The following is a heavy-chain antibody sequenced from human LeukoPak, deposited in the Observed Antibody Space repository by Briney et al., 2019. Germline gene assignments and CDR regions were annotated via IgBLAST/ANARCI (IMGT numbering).Heavy chain of an antibody. CDR3: ARGASVVAGNDNAFDI. D-gene: IGHD6-19*01. Sequence: GGSLRLSCAASGFTFSSYSMNWVRQAPGKGLEWVSSISTSSSYIYYADSVEGRFTISRDNARNSLYLQMNSLRAEDTAVYYCARGASVVAGNDNAFDIWGQGTMVTVSS. CDR1: GFTFSSYS. J-gene: IGHJ3*02. CDR2: ISTSSSYI. V-gene: IGHV3-21*01.